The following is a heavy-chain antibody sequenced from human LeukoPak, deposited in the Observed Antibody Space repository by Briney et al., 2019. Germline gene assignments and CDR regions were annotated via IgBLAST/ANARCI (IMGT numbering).Heavy chain of an antibody. D-gene: IGHD5-12*01. V-gene: IGHV4-4*07. CDR3: ARLLYGGYPRGPYYFDY. Sequence: SETLSLTCTVSGGSITSYHWSWIRQPAGKGLEWIGRIYTSGSTNYNPSLKSRVTMSVDTSKNQFSLKLSSVTAADTAVYYCARLLYGGYPRGPYYFDYWGQGTLVTVSS. CDR1: GGSITSYH. CDR2: IYTSGST. J-gene: IGHJ4*02.